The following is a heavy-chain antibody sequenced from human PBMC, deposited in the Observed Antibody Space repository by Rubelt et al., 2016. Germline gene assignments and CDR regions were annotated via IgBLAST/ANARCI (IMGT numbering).Heavy chain of an antibody. CDR3: AKDLLSSWYETNYYYYGMDV. J-gene: IGHJ6*02. CDR1: GFTFSSYG. D-gene: IGHD6-13*01. Sequence: QVQLVESGGGVVQPGRSLRLSCAASGFTFSSYGMHWVRQAPGKGLEWVAVIWYDGSNKYYADSVKGRFTISRDNSKNTLYLQMNSLRAEDKAVYDCAKDLLSSWYETNYYYYGMDVWGQGTTVTVSS. V-gene: IGHV3-33*06. CDR2: IWYDGSNK.